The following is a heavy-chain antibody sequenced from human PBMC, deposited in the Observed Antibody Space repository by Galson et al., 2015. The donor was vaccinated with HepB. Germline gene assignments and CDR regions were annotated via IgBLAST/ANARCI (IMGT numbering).Heavy chain of an antibody. V-gene: IGHV3-23*01. CDR1: GFTFSSYA. Sequence: SLRLSCAASGFTFSSYAMSWVRQAPGKGLEWVSAISGSGGSTYYADSVKGRFTISRDNSKNTLYLQMNSLRAEDTAVYYCAKDKQLGTYFDYWGQGTLVTVSS. CDR2: ISGSGGST. CDR3: AKDKQLGTYFDY. D-gene: IGHD7-27*01. J-gene: IGHJ4*02.